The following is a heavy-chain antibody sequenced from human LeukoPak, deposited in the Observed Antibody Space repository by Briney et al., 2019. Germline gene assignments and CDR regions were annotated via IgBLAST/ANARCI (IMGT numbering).Heavy chain of an antibody. Sequence: ASVKVSCKASVYTFTGYYMHWVRQAPGQGLEWMGWINPNSGGTNYAQKFQGRVTVTRDTPISTAYMELSRLRSDDTAVYYCASRYGSGSYHLWGQGTLVTVSS. CDR1: VYTFTGYY. V-gene: IGHV1-2*02. D-gene: IGHD3-10*01. CDR2: INPNSGGT. CDR3: ASRYGSGSYHL. J-gene: IGHJ5*02.